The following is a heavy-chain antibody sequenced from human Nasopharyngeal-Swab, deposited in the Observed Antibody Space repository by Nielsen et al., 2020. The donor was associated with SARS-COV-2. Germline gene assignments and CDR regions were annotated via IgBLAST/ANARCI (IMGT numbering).Heavy chain of an antibody. Sequence: GESLKISCAASGYTFTSYYIHWVRQAPGQGLEWMGIINPSGGSTSYAQKFQGRVTMTRDTSTSTVYMELSSLTSEDTAVYYCARSPYSSGWYYFDYWGQGTLVTVSS. CDR3: ARSPYSSGWYYFDY. CDR2: INPSGGST. V-gene: IGHV1-46*01. CDR1: GYTFTSYY. J-gene: IGHJ4*02. D-gene: IGHD6-19*01.